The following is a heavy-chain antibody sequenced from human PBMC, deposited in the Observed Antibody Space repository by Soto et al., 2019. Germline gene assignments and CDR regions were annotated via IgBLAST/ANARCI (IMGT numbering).Heavy chain of an antibody. V-gene: IGHV4-34*01. J-gene: IGHJ4*02. CDR3: ARDGRGGFDY. Sequence: QVQLQQWGAGLLKPSETLSLTCAVYGGSFSGYYWSWIRQPPGKGLEWIGEINHSGSTNYNPSLKSRVTISVDTSKNQFSLKLSSVTAADTAVYYCARDGRGGFDYWGQGTLVTVSS. CDR2: INHSGST. D-gene: IGHD3-10*01. CDR1: GGSFSGYY.